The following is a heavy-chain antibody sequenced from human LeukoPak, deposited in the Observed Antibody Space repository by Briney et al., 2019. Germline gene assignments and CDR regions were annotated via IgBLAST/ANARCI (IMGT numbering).Heavy chain of an antibody. CDR3: ARSDYYGSGSYPNWFDP. Sequence: SETLPLTCTVSGGSISSYYWSWIRQPPGKGLEWIGYIYYSGSTNYNPSLKSRVTISVDTSKNQFSLKLSSVTAADTAVYYCARSDYYGSGSYPNWFDPWGQGTLVTVSS. D-gene: IGHD3-10*01. V-gene: IGHV4-59*12. CDR2: IYYSGST. CDR1: GGSISSYY. J-gene: IGHJ5*02.